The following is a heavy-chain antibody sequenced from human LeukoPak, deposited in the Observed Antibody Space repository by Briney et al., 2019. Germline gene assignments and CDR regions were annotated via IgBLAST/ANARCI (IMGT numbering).Heavy chain of an antibody. Sequence: GGSLRLSCAAPGFTFSSYGMPWVRQAPGKGLEWVAAIWYDGSIQYYADSVKGRFTIPRDNSKKTLYLQMDSLRAEDTAVYYCARAGYCSGGSCYGSDYWGQGTLVSVSS. CDR3: ARAGYCSGGSCYGSDY. D-gene: IGHD2-15*01. CDR2: IWYDGSIQ. CDR1: GFTFSSYG. J-gene: IGHJ4*02. V-gene: IGHV3-33*01.